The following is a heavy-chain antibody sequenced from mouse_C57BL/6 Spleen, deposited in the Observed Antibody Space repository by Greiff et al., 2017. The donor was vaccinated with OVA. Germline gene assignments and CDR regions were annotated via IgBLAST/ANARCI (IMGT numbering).Heavy chain of an antibody. D-gene: IGHD1-1*01. CDR2: IDPSDSYT. J-gene: IGHJ2*01. V-gene: IGHV1-69*01. CDR1: GYTFTSYW. Sequence: QVQLQQPGAELVMPGASVKLSCKASGYTFTSYWMHWVKQRPGQGLEWIGEIDPSDSYTNYNQKFTGKSTLTVDKSSSTAYMQLSSLTSEDSAVYYCARGGNYYGSSYYFDYWGQGTTLTVSS. CDR3: ARGGNYYGSSYYFDY.